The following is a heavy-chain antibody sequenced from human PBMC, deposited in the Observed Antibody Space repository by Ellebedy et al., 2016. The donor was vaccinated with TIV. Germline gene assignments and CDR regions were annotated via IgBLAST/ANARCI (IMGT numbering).Heavy chain of an antibody. Sequence: GESLKISCAASGFPFSRSGMHWVRQAPGKGLDWVAIIWYDGSIQYYADSVKGRFTISRDNSKNTLYLQMNSLRDEDTAVYFCATVRDGVWYADCWGQGTLVTVSS. CDR1: GFPFSRSG. V-gene: IGHV3-33*01. CDR3: ATVRDGVWYADC. D-gene: IGHD6-19*01. CDR2: IWYDGSIQ. J-gene: IGHJ4*02.